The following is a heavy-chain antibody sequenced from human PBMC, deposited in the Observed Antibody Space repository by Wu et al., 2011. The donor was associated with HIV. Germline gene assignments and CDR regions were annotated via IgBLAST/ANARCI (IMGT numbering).Heavy chain of an antibody. D-gene: IGHD6-13*01. CDR2: IIPNSGTT. Sequence: QVLLVQSGAEVKTPGSSVKVSCKASGDSLTKYAFSWVRQAPGQGLEWMGGIIPNSGTTNYARKFQGRVTVSADRSTTTVHMELRSLRSEDTAVYYCARSGEAAEYYYYYMNVWAKGPRSPS. J-gene: IGHJ6*03. CDR1: GDSLTKYA. V-gene: IGHV1-69*14. CDR3: ARSGEAAEYYYYYMNV.